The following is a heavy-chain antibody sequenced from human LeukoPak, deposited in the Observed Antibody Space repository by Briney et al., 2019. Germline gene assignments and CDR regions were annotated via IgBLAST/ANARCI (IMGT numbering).Heavy chain of an antibody. CDR2: ISRSGATI. J-gene: IGHJ4*02. V-gene: IGHV3-48*03. Sequence: PGGSLRLSCAASGFTFSSYGMNWVRQAPGKGPEWISYISRSGATIYYADSVKGRSTISRDNAKNSLYLQMSSLGAEDTAIYYCSRDRGGGDIYFDYWGQGTLVTVSS. D-gene: IGHD2-21*02. CDR1: GFTFSSYG. CDR3: SRDRGGGDIYFDY.